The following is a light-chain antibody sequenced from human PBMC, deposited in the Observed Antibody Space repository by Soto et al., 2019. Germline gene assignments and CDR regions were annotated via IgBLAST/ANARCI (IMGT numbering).Light chain of an antibody. V-gene: IGLV2-8*01. CDR1: SSDFGGYNY. Sequence: QSALAQAPSAFGSPGQSVTISCTGTSSDFGGYNYVSWYQQHPGKAPKLMIYEVSKRPSGVPDRFSGSKSGNTASLTVSGLQAEDESVYYCSSYDGSNNFAVFVTGTKVTVL. CDR2: EVS. J-gene: IGLJ1*01. CDR3: SSYDGSNNFAV.